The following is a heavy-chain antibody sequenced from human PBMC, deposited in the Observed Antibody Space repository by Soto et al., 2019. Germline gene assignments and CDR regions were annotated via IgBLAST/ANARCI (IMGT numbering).Heavy chain of an antibody. Sequence: SETLSLTCAVYGGSFSGYYWSWIRQPPGKGLEWIGEINHSGSTNYNPSLKSRVTISVDTSKNQFSLKLSSVTAADTAVYYCARAGLRFLEWLSLYGMDVWGQGTTVTVSS. J-gene: IGHJ6*02. CDR2: INHSGST. CDR1: GGSFSGYY. CDR3: ARAGLRFLEWLSLYGMDV. V-gene: IGHV4-34*01. D-gene: IGHD3-3*01.